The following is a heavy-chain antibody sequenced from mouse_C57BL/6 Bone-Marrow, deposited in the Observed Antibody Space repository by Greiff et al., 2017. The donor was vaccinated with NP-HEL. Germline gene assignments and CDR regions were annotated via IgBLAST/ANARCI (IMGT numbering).Heavy chain of an antibody. CDR2: IYPGDGGT. CDR3: ARGITTVRDY. J-gene: IGHJ2*01. CDR1: GYAFSSSW. Sequence: QVQLQQSGPELVKPGASVKISCKASGYAFSSSWMNWVKQRPGKGLEWIGRIYPGDGGTNYNGKFKGKATLTADKSSSTAYMQLSSLTSEDSAVYFCARGITTVRDYWGQGTTLTVSS. V-gene: IGHV1-82*01. D-gene: IGHD1-1*01.